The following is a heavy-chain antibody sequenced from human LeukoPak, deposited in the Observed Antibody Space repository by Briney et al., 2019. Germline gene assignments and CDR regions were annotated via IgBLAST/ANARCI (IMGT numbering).Heavy chain of an antibody. V-gene: IGHV3-30-3*01. J-gene: IGHJ5*02. CDR3: ARDPLSPEP. CDR2: ISPDGTSK. CDR1: KFIFIDSP. Sequence: GGSLRLSCVASKFIFIDSPMHWVRQPPGKGLQWVAVISPDGTSKYYADSVKGRFTISRDNSKDTLFLQMESLRIGDTAVDYCARDPLSPEPWGQGTLVTVSS.